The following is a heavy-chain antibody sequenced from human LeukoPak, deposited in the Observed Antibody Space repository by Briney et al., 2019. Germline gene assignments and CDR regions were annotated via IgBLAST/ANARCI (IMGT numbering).Heavy chain of an antibody. CDR3: ARADYYGSGSYYREPLYYYYGMDV. CDR1: GFTVSSNY. J-gene: IGHJ6*02. CDR2: IYSGGST. D-gene: IGHD3-10*01. Sequence: GRSLRLSCAASGFTVSSNYMSWVRQAPGKGLEWVSVIYSGGSTYYADSVKGRFTISRDNSKNTLYLQMNSLRAEDTAVYYCARADYYGSGSYYREPLYYYYGMDVWGQGTTVTVSS. V-gene: IGHV3-53*01.